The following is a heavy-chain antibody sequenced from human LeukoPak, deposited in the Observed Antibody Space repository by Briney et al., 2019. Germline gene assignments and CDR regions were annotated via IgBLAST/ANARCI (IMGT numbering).Heavy chain of an antibody. CDR2: ISSSGSTI. J-gene: IGHJ4*02. CDR1: GFTFSSYE. Sequence: PGGSLRLFCAASGFTFSSYEMNWVRQAPGEGLECVSYISSSGSTIYYADSVKGRFTISRDNAKNSLYLQMNSLRAEDTAVYYCARDWGYCSSTSCSSLDYWGQGTLVTVPS. V-gene: IGHV3-48*03. D-gene: IGHD2-2*01. CDR3: ARDWGYCSSTSCSSLDY.